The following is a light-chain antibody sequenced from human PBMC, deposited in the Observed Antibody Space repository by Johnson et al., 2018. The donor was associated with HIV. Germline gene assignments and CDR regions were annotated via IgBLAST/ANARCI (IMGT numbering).Light chain of an antibody. J-gene: IGLJ1*01. Sequence: QSVLTQPPSVSAAPGQKVTISCSGSSSNIENNYLSWYQHVPGTAPKLLIYENNKRPSGIPDRFSGSKSGTSATLGITGLQTGDEADYYCGTWDSGLGALYVFGTGTKVTVL. CDR3: GTWDSGLGALYV. CDR1: SSNIENNY. CDR2: ENN. V-gene: IGLV1-51*02.